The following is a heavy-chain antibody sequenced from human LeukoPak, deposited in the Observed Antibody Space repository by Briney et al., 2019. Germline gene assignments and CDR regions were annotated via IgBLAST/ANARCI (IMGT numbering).Heavy chain of an antibody. CDR3: ARVADYGDYRPLDY. J-gene: IGHJ4*02. V-gene: IGHV3-7*01. Sequence: GGSLRLSCAASGFTFSSYWMSWVRQAPGKGLEWVANIKQDGSEKYYVDSVKGRFTISRDNAKNSLYLQMNSLRAEDTAVYHCARVADYGDYRPLDYWGQGTLVTVSS. CDR1: GFTFSSYW. CDR2: IKQDGSEK. D-gene: IGHD4-17*01.